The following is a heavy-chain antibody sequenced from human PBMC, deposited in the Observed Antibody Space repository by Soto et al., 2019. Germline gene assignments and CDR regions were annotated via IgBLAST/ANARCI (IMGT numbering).Heavy chain of an antibody. CDR3: ASLNIAGTNDFDY. V-gene: IGHV4-59*01. CDR2: IYYSGST. J-gene: IGHJ4*02. D-gene: IGHD2-8*01. CDR1: GGSISSYY. Sequence: PSETLSLTCTVSGGSISSYYWSWIRQPPGKGLEWIGYIYYSGSTNYNPSLKSRVTISVDTSKNQFSLKLSSVTAADTAVYYCASLNIAGTNDFDYWGQGTLVTVSS.